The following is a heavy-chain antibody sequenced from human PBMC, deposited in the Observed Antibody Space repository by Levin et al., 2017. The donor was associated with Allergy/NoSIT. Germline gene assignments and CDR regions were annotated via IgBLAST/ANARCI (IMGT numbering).Heavy chain of an antibody. Sequence: PGGSLRLSCAASGFTFSSYWMSWVRQAPGKGLEWVANIKQDGTEKYYVDSVKGRSTISKDNAKNSVSLLMSSLRVEDTAVYYCARNWRSAFDIWGQGTMVTVSS. D-gene: IGHD2-8*02. J-gene: IGHJ3*02. V-gene: IGHV3-7*04. CDR1: GFTFSSYW. CDR2: IKQDGTEK. CDR3: ARNWRSAFDI.